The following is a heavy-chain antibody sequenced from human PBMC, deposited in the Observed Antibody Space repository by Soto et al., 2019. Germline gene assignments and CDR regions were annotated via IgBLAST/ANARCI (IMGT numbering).Heavy chain of an antibody. CDR3: ARDRAGSFDP. CDR1: GGTFSSYA. D-gene: IGHD3-10*01. Sequence: ASVKVSCKASGGTFSSYAISWVRQAPGQGLEWMGIINPIGGSTSYAQKFQGRVTMTRDTSTSTVYMELSSLRSEDTAVYYCARDRAGSFDPWGQGTLVTVSS. CDR2: INPIGGST. J-gene: IGHJ5*02. V-gene: IGHV1-46*01.